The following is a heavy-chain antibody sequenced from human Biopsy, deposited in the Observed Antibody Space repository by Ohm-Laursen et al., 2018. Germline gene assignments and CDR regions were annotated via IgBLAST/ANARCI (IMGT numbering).Heavy chain of an antibody. CDR2: ISPSGATP. Sequence: ASLKVSCKASGNTFATYRTHWVRQAPGQGLEWMGVISPSGATPSFSQNFQGRITMPRDTSTGTVYMDLNSLGSEDTAVYYCARAGVGSDGTDCYYYGMDVWGPGTTVTVSS. CDR1: GNTFATYR. CDR3: ARAGVGSDGTDCYYYGMDV. J-gene: IGHJ6*02. D-gene: IGHD5-24*01. V-gene: IGHV1-46*01.